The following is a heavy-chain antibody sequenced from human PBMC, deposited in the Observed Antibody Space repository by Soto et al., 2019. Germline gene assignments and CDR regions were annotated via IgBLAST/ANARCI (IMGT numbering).Heavy chain of an antibody. Sequence: GASVKVSCKAPADTFTSYYIHWVRQAPGQGLEWMGIINPNGGSTTYAQRFRAGFTMTRDTSTSTVYMELSSLRSEDSAVYYCATSVNSAMAFDYCGQGTLVTVSS. V-gene: IGHV1-46*01. J-gene: IGHJ4*02. D-gene: IGHD5-18*01. CDR2: INPNGGST. CDR3: ATSVNSAMAFDY. CDR1: ADTFTSYY.